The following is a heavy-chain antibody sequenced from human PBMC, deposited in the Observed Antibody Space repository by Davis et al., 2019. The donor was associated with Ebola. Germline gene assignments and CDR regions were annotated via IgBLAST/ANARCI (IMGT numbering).Heavy chain of an antibody. J-gene: IGHJ4*02. CDR1: GYTFTSYG. CDR2: ISAFSGNT. Sequence: AASVKVSCKASGYTFTSYGISWVRQAPGQGLEWMGWISAFSGNTNYAQKFQGRVTMTTDTSTSTAYMELRRLRSDDTAVYYCARRDYGDYGAFWGQGTLVTVSS. D-gene: IGHD4-17*01. CDR3: ARRDYGDYGAF. V-gene: IGHV1-18*01.